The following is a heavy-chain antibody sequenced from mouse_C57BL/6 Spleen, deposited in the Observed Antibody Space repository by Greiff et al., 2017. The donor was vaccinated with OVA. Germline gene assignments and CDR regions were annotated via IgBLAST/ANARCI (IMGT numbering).Heavy chain of an antibody. CDR1: GYTFTDYY. CDR2: INPNNGGT. J-gene: IGHJ2*01. Sequence: EVQLQQSGPELVKPGASVKISCKASGYTFTDYYMNWVKQSHGKSLEWIGDINPNNGGTSYNQKFKGKATLTVDKSSSTSYMELRSLTSEDSAVYYCTRPPYYGNYFDYWGQGTTLTVSS. D-gene: IGHD2-10*01. CDR3: TRPPYYGNYFDY. V-gene: IGHV1-26*01.